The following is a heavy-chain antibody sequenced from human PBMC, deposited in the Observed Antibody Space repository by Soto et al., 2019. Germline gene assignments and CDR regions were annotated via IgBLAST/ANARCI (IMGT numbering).Heavy chain of an antibody. CDR1: GFTFSSYA. D-gene: IGHD4-17*01. CDR3: AKDQSNYGDYGTDAFDF. Sequence: EVQLLESGGGLVQPGGSLRLSCAASGFTFSSYAMSWVRQAPGKGLEWVSAISGSGGSTYYADSVKGRFTISRDNSKNTRYLQMNSLTTENTAVYYCAKDQSNYGDYGTDAFDFWGQGTMVTVSS. J-gene: IGHJ3*01. V-gene: IGHV3-23*01. CDR2: ISGSGGST.